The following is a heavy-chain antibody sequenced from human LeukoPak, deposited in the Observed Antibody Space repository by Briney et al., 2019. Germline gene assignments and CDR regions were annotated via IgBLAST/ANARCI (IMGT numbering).Heavy chain of an antibody. CDR1: GGSFSPFY. Sequence: SETLSLTCTVSGGSFSPFYWTWIRQSPGKGLEWIGYIYYSGSTNSNPSLKSRVTISMDTSKDQYSLKLSSVTAADTAVYYCARGREVVPVTISWSDYHYYYMDVWGNRTTVPVSS. V-gene: IGHV4-59*01. CDR2: IYYSGST. CDR3: ARGREVVPVTISWSDYHYYYMDV. D-gene: IGHD2-2*02. J-gene: IGHJ6*03.